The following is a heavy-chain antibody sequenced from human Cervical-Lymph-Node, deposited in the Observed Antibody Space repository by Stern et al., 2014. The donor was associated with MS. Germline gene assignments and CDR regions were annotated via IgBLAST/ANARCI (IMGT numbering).Heavy chain of an antibody. D-gene: IGHD5-18*01. Sequence: VQLVESGTEVKKPGASVKVSCKASGDTFGTSGVNWVRQAPGQRLEWLGWISGYKGNTNYAQRLQGRVTLTTDTSTTTAYMELRSLRSDDTAVYYCAIMGTNGIDVWGQGTTVTVSS. CDR1: GDTFGTSG. CDR3: AIMGTNGIDV. CDR2: ISGYKGNT. J-gene: IGHJ6*02. V-gene: IGHV1-18*01.